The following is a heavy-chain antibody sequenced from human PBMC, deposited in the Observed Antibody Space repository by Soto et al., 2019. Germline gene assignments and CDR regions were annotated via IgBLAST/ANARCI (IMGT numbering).Heavy chain of an antibody. CDR2: MKRDGSEK. CDR1: GFTFSNYW. J-gene: IGHJ4*02. V-gene: IGHV3-7*01. CDR3: ARDFRYFDY. Sequence: EVQLVESERGLVQPGGSLRLSCAASGFTFSNYWMSWVRQAPGKGLEWVATMKRDGSEKYYADSVKGRFTISRDNAKNSLYLQMDSLRAEDTAVYYCARDFRYFDYWGQGTLVTVSS.